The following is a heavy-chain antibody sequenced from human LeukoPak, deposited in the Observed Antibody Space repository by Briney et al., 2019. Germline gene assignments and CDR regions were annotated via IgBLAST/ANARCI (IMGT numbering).Heavy chain of an antibody. CDR2: VSDSGGST. D-gene: IGHD3-22*01. J-gene: IGHJ4*02. V-gene: IGHV3-23*01. CDR3: AKRGVVIRVILVGFHKEAYYFDS. CDR1: GITLSSYG. Sequence: GGSLRLSCAVSGITLSSYGMSWVRQAPGKGLEWVAGVSDSGGSTKYADSVKGRFTIPRDNPKNTLYLQMNSLIAEDTAVYFCAKRGVVIRVILVGFHKEAYYFDSWGQGALVTVSS.